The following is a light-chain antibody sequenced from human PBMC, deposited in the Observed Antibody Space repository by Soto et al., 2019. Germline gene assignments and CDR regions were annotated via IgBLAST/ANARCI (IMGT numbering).Light chain of an antibody. CDR1: QGISSY. CDR3: QQYYSYPEYT. J-gene: IGKJ2*01. V-gene: IGKV1-8*01. Sequence: AIRMTQSPSSFSASTGDRVTITCRASQGISSYLAWYQQKPGKAPKLLIYAASTLQSGVPSRFSGSGSGTDFTLTFSCLQSEDFATYYCQQYYSYPEYTFGQGTKLEIK. CDR2: AAS.